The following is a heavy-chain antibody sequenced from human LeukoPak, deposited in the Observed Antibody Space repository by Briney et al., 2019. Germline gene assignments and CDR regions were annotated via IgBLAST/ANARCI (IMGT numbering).Heavy chain of an antibody. D-gene: IGHD5-18*01. CDR2: IYYSGST. CDR1: GGSIGSSTYY. J-gene: IGHJ4*02. Sequence: SETLSLTCTVSGGSIGSSTYYWGWIRQPPGKGLEWIGSIYYSGSTYYNPSLKSRVTISVDTSKNQFSLKLSSVTAADTAVYYCARGGVTLFDYWGQGTLVTVSS. CDR3: ARGGVTLFDY. V-gene: IGHV4-39*07.